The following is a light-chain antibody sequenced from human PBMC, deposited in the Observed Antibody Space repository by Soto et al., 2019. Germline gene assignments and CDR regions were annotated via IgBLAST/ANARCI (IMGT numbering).Light chain of an antibody. V-gene: IGKV1-5*01. Sequence: IEMTQSPSTLSASVPDEVTIPCRASQSISSWLAWYQQTPGRAPKVLSFEASSLESGVPSRFRGSGSATEFTLTISSLKPDDFETYYCQQYTTYPWTFGQGTKVDIK. CDR1: QSISSW. J-gene: IGKJ1*01. CDR2: EAS. CDR3: QQYTTYPWT.